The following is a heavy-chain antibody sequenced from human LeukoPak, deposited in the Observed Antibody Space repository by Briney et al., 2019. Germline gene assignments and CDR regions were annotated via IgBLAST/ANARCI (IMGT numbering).Heavy chain of an antibody. Sequence: GGSLRLSCAASGFTFSNYTMNWVRQAPGKGLEWVSSIDSSSNFIYYADSVKGRFTISRDDAKNSLYLQMNSLRAEDTAVYYCARGKGYYDSSGNDYWGQGTLSPSPQ. CDR2: IDSSSNFI. CDR1: GFTFSNYT. D-gene: IGHD3-22*01. J-gene: IGHJ4*02. CDR3: ARGKGYYDSSGNDY. V-gene: IGHV3-21*01.